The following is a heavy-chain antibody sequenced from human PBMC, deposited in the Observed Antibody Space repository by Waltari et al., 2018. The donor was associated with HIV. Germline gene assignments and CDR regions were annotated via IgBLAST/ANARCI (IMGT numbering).Heavy chain of an antibody. V-gene: IGHV1-2*06. J-gene: IGHJ5*02. Sequence: QVQLVQSGAEVKKPGASVKVSCKASGYPFTGHYMTWARQAPGQGLEWMGRINPNSGGTNYAQKFQGRVTMTRDTSISTAYMELSRLRSDDTAVYYCARGFGELPPNWFDPWGQGTLVTVSS. CDR3: ARGFGELPPNWFDP. CDR2: INPNSGGT. D-gene: IGHD3-10*01. CDR1: GYPFTGHY.